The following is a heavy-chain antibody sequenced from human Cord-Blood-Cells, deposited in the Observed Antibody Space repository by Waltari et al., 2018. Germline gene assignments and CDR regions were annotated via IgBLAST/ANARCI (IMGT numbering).Heavy chain of an antibody. Sequence: EVQLVESGGGLVKPGGSLRLSCAASGFTFSSYSMNWVRQAPGKGVEWVSSISSSSSYIYYADSVKGRFTISRDNAKNSLYLQMNSLRAEDTAVYYCARGRRSGSYWYFDLWGRGTLVTVSS. CDR3: ARGRRSGSYWYFDL. CDR2: ISSSSSYI. J-gene: IGHJ2*01. D-gene: IGHD1-26*01. V-gene: IGHV3-21*01. CDR1: GFTFSSYS.